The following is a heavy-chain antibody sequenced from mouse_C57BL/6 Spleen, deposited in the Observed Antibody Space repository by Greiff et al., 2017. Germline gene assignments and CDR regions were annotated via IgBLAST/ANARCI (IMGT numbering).Heavy chain of an antibody. CDR1: GFSLTSYA. D-gene: IGHD1-1*01. Sequence: VQLQESGPGLVAPSQSLSITCTVSGFSLTSYAISWVRQPPGKGLEWLGVIWTGGGTNYNSARKSRLSISKDNSKSQVFLKRNSLQTDDTARYYRAREFPYCGSIPGYFDYWGQGTTLTVSS. V-gene: IGHV2-9-1*01. J-gene: IGHJ2*01. CDR2: IWTGGGT. CDR3: AREFPYCGSIPGYFDY.